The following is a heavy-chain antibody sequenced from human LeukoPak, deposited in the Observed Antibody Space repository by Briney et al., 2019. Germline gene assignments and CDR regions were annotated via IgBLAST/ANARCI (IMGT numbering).Heavy chain of an antibody. J-gene: IGHJ4*02. D-gene: IGHD4-17*01. CDR2: ISSSSGTI. CDR1: GFTFSSYE. V-gene: IGHV3-48*03. Sequence: PGGSLRLSCAASGFTFSSYEMNWVRQAPGKGLEWVSYISSSSGTIYYADSVRGRFTISRDSAKNSLYLQMNSLRAEDTAVYYCARDRYGDYSFDYWGQGTLVTVSS. CDR3: ARDRYGDYSFDY.